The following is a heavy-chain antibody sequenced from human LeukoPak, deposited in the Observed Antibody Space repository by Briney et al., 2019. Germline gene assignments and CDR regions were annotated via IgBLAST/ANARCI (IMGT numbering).Heavy chain of an antibody. CDR2: ISWNSGSI. J-gene: IGHJ6*02. V-gene: IGHV3-9*01. CDR1: GFTFDDYA. Sequence: AGRSLRLSCAASGFTFDDYAMHWVRQAPGKGLEWVSGISWNSGSIGYADSVKGRFTISRDNAKNSLYLQMNSLRAEDTALYCCARAAAGSYYYYYGMDVWGQGTTVTVSS. D-gene: IGHD6-13*01. CDR3: ARAAAGSYYYYYGMDV.